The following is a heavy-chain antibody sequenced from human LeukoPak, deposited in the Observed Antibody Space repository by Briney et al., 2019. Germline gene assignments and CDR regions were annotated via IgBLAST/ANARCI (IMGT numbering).Heavy chain of an antibody. J-gene: IGHJ4*02. CDR1: GGTLSSYA. CDR2: IIPILSIA. CDR3: ARGSYCGGDCFRYYFDY. V-gene: IGHV1-69*04. Sequence: SVKVSCKASGGTLSSYAISWVRQAPGQGPEWMGRIIPILSIANYAQKFQGRVTITADKSTSTAYMVLSSLRSEDTAVYYCARGSYCGGDCFRYYFDYWGQGTLVTVSS. D-gene: IGHD2-21*02.